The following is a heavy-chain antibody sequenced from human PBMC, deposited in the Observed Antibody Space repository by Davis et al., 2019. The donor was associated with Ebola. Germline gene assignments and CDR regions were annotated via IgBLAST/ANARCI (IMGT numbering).Heavy chain of an antibody. CDR3: ANGGGAGRITMVHFDY. D-gene: IGHD3-10*01. Sequence: ASVKVSCKASGYTFTGYYMHWVRQAPGQGLEWMGWINPNSGGTNYAQKFQGWVTMTRDTSISTAYMELSRLRAEDTAVYYCANGGGAGRITMVHFDYWGQGTLVTVSS. V-gene: IGHV1-2*04. CDR2: INPNSGGT. CDR1: GYTFTGYY. J-gene: IGHJ4*02.